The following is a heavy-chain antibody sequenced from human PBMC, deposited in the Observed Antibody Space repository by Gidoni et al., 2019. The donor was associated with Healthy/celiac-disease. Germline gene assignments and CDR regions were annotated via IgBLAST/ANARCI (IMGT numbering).Heavy chain of an antibody. CDR1: GFTFSSYS. V-gene: IGHV3-48*02. D-gene: IGHD3-10*01. J-gene: IGHJ4*02. CDR2: ISSSSSTI. CDR3: ARDERYYYGSGSYRVPDY. Sequence: EVQLVESGGGLVQPGGSLRLSCAASGFTFSSYSRNWVRQAPGKGLEGVSYISSSSSTIYYADSVKGRFTISRDNAKNSLYLQMNSLRDEDTAVYYCARDERYYYGSGSYRVPDYWGQGTLVTVSS.